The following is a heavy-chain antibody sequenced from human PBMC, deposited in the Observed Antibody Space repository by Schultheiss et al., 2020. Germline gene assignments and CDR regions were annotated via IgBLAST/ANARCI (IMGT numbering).Heavy chain of an antibody. CDR3: AKEKGAAAGNGFYYYGMDV. V-gene: IGHV3-9*01. J-gene: IGHJ6*02. D-gene: IGHD6-13*01. Sequence: SLKISCAASGFTFDDYAMHWVRQAPGKGLEWVSGISWNSGSIGYADSVKGRFTISRDNAKNSLYLQMNSLRAEDTAVYYCAKEKGAAAGNGFYYYGMDVWGQGTTVTVS. CDR2: ISWNSGSI. CDR1: GFTFDDYA.